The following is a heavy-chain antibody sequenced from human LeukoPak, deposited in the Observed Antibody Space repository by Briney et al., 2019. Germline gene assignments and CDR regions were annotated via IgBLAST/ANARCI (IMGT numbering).Heavy chain of an antibody. CDR2: MNPNSGNT. D-gene: IGHD2-21*02. V-gene: IGHV1-8*01. J-gene: IGHJ3*02. CDR1: GYTFTTYD. Sequence: ASVKVSRKASGYTFTTYDINWVRQATGQGLEWMGWMNPNSGNTGYAQKFQGRVTITRDTSASTAYMELSSLRSEDTAVYYCASARTYCGGDCYSGDAFDIWGQGTMVTVSS. CDR3: ASARTYCGGDCYSGDAFDI.